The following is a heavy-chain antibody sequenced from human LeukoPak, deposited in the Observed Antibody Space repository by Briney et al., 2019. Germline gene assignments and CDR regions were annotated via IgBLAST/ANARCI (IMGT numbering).Heavy chain of an antibody. D-gene: IGHD4-17*01. CDR3: ARDSGGNYGDYALGY. J-gene: IGHJ4*02. Sequence: ASVNVSCKASRYTFTGYYMHWVRQAPGQGRGWMGWINTNSGGTNYAQQFQGRVTMTRDTSISTAYMELSRLRSDDTAVYYCARDSGGNYGDYALGYWGQGTLVTVSS. V-gene: IGHV1-2*02. CDR2: INTNSGGT. CDR1: RYTFTGYY.